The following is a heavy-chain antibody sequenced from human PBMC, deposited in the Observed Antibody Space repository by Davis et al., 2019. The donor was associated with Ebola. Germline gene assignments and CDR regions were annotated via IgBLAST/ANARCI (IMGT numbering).Heavy chain of an antibody. CDR3: ARDLITSYAMDV. D-gene: IGHD3-22*01. V-gene: IGHV1-2*06. CDR1: RYTFNNYY. Sequence: SVTVSCMASRYTFNNYYMHWVRQAPGQGLEWMGRINPYNGGTLYAQKFQDRVTMTRDTSISTAYMELSSLRSDDTAVYYCARDLITSYAMDVWGKGTTVTVSS. J-gene: IGHJ6*04. CDR2: INPYNGGT.